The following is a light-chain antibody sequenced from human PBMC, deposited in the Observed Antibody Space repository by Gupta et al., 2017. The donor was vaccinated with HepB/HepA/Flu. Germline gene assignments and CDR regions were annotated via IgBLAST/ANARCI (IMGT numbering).Light chain of an antibody. V-gene: IGKV1-16*02. Sequence: DIQMTQSPSSLSASVGDRVTITCRASQDIRNSLAWFQHKPGKAHKCLIYSASTLKSGVPSKFSGSGSGTDFTLSISRLQPEDFATYYCQQYKNYPFTFGGGTKVEIK. CDR3: QQYKNYPFT. CDR1: QDIRNS. J-gene: IGKJ4*01. CDR2: SAS.